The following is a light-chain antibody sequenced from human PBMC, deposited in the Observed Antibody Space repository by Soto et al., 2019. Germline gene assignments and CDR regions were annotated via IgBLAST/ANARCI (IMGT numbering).Light chain of an antibody. CDR1: QSVTTSY. Sequence: EIVLTQSPGTLSLSPGERATLSCRASQSVTTSYLAWYQRKPGQAPRLLIYGASSRATGIPNRFSGSGSGTDFTLTISRLEPEDCAVYYCQHYGSSPLFGQGTKVEIK. CDR2: GAS. J-gene: IGKJ1*01. CDR3: QHYGSSPL. V-gene: IGKV3-20*01.